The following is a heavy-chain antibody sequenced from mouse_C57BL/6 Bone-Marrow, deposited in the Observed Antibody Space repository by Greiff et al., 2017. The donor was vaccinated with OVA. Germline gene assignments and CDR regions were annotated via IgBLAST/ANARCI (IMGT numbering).Heavy chain of an antibody. CDR1: GYTFTSYT. CDR2: INPSRGYT. D-gene: IGHD4-1*01. J-gene: IGHJ2*01. CDR3: ARFLGDFDY. V-gene: IGHV1-4*01. Sequence: QVQLQQSGAELARPGASVKMSCKASGYTFTSYTMHWVKQRPGQGLEWIGYINPSRGYTKYNQKFKDKATLTADKSSSTAYMQLSSLTSADSAVSYCARFLGDFDYWGQGTTLTVSS.